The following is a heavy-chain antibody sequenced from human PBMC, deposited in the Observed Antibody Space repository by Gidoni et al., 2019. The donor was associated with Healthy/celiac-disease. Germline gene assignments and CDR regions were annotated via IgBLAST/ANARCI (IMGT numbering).Heavy chain of an antibody. CDR2: IYYSGRT. D-gene: IGHD6-19*01. Sequence: QLQLQESGPGLVKPSETLSLTCTLSGGSISSSSYYWGWIRQPPGKGLEWIGSIYYSGRTYYNPSLKSRVTISVDTSKNQFSLKLSSVTAADTAVYYCARHGTGNSGWYALDYYGMDVWGQGTTVTVSS. CDR1: GGSISSSSYY. V-gene: IGHV4-39*01. J-gene: IGHJ6*02. CDR3: ARHGTGNSGWYALDYYGMDV.